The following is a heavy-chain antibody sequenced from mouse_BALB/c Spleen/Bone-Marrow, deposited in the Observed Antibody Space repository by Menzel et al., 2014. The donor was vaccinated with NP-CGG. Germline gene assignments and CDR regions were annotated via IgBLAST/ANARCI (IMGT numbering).Heavy chain of an antibody. V-gene: IGHV1S130*01. CDR3: ARYWSGFSY. J-gene: IGHJ3*01. D-gene: IGHD4-1*01. CDR1: GYTFTSSW. CDR2: IHPNSGNT. Sequence: VQLQQSGSVLVRPGASVKLSCKASGYTFTSSWMHWAKQRPGQGLEWIGEIHPNSGNTNYNEKIKGKATLTVDTSSSTAYVDLSSLTSEDSAVYCCARYWSGFSYWGQGTLVTVSA.